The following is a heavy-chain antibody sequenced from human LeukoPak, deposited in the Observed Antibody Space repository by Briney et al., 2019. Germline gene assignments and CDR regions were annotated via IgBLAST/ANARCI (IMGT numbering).Heavy chain of an antibody. CDR1: GGSISSSNW. J-gene: IGHJ4*02. Sequence: PSGTLSLTCAVSGGSISSSNWWSWVRQPPGKGLEWIGEIYHSGSTNYNPSLKSRVTISVDKSKNQFSLKLSSVTAADTAVYYCARGDDILTGYYGRFFDYWGQGTLVTVSS. CDR3: ARGDDILTGYYGRFFDY. CDR2: IYHSGST. V-gene: IGHV4-4*02. D-gene: IGHD3-9*01.